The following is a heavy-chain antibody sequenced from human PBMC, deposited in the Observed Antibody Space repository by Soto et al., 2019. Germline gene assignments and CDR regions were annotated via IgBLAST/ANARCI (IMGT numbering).Heavy chain of an antibody. CDR2: INSDGSTT. CDR1: GFTFSNYW. D-gene: IGHD5-12*01. J-gene: IGHJ4*02. Sequence: EVQLVESGGGLVQPGGSLRLSYAASGFTFSNYWMHWVRQAPGKGLMWISRINSDGSTTRYADSVKGRFTISRDNARNTLHLQMNSLRAEDTAVYYCARDKSGPADYWGQGTLVTVSS. CDR3: ARDKSGPADY. V-gene: IGHV3-74*01.